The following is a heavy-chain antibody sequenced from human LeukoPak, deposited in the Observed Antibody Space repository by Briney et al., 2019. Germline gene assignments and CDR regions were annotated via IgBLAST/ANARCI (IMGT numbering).Heavy chain of an antibody. V-gene: IGHV7-4-1*02. CDR1: GYTFSSCA. J-gene: IGHJ4*02. CDR2: IDTKTGNP. D-gene: IGHD3-22*01. CDR3: AIHPSDSSGYFSY. Sequence: ASVRVSCKASGYTFSSCAINWVRQAPGQGLEYMGWIDTKTGNPTYAQGFTGRFVFSLDTSVSTAYLQISSLKAEDTAVYYCAIHPSDSSGYFSYWGQGALVTVSS.